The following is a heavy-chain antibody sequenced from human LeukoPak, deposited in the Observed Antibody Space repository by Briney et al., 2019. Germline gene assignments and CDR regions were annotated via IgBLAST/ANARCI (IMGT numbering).Heavy chain of an antibody. CDR1: GFRVSDYY. CDR2: IWYDGSNK. Sequence: GGSLRLSCAVSGFRVSDYYMSWVRQAPGKGLEWVAVIWYDGSNKYYADSVKGRFTISRDNSKNTLYLQMNSLRAEDTAVYYCAKAHYGSGSYFLDYWGQGTLVTVSS. CDR3: AKAHYGSGSYFLDY. D-gene: IGHD3-10*01. J-gene: IGHJ4*02. V-gene: IGHV3-33*06.